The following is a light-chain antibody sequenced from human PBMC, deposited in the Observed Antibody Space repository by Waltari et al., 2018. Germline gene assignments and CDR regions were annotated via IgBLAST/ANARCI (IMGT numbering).Light chain of an antibody. CDR1: QGISSW. J-gene: IGKJ5*01. Sequence: DIQMTQSPSSVSASVGDGVTITCRASQGISSWLAWYQQKPGKAPNLLIYDGYNLQTGVPSRFSGSGSGTFFTLTISSLQPEDSATYYCQQANSFPITFGQGTRLEIK. CDR2: DGY. CDR3: QQANSFPIT. V-gene: IGKV1-12*01.